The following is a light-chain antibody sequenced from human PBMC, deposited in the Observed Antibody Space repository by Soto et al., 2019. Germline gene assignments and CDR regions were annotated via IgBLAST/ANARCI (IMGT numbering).Light chain of an antibody. CDR3: SSHTSGNTRV. Sequence: QSVLTQPASVSGSPGQSITISCTGTSSDVGGYNYVSWYQQHPGKAPKLMIYEVSNRPSGVSYRFSGSKSGNTASLTISGLQAEDEADYYCSSHTSGNTRVFGTGTKVTVL. V-gene: IGLV2-14*01. CDR1: SSDVGGYNY. J-gene: IGLJ1*01. CDR2: EVS.